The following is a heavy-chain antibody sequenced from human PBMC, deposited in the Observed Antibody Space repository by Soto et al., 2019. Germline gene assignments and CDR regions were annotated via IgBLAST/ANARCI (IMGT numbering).Heavy chain of an antibody. J-gene: IGHJ4*02. CDR2: ISNDGANK. D-gene: IGHD1-26*01. CDR1: GFTFSNYG. Sequence: QVQLVESGGGVVQPGMSLSLSCAASGFTFSNYGMHWVRQAPGKGLEWVTLISNDGANKFYADSVKGRFTISRDNSKITLYLQMTSLKTEDTAVYYCAKDGADTGTYNFDYWGQGTLVTVSS. CDR3: AKDGADTGTYNFDY. V-gene: IGHV3-30*18.